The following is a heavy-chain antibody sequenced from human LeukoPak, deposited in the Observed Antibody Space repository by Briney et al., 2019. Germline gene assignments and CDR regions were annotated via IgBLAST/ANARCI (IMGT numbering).Heavy chain of an antibody. CDR1: GFTFSNAW. V-gene: IGHV3-15*01. CDR2: IKSKTDGGTT. Sequence: GGSLRLSCAASGFTFSNAWMSWVRQAPGKGLEWVGRIKSKTDGGTTDYAAPVKGRFTISRDDSKNTLYLQMNSLKTEDTAVYYCAREYFTMVRGVNAYYYGMDVWGKGTTVTVSS. CDR3: AREYFTMVRGVNAYYYGMDV. J-gene: IGHJ6*04. D-gene: IGHD3-10*01.